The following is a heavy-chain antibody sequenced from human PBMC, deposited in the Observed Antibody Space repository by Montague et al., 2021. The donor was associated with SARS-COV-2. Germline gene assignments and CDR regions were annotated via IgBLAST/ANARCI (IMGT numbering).Heavy chain of an antibody. CDR3: ARLGDGVVPSPILGVGPYYSYYYMDV. V-gene: IGHV4-34*01. CDR1: GGSFSIYS. D-gene: IGHD3-10*01. CDR2: IHHGGST. J-gene: IGHJ6*03. Sequence: SETLSLTCAVHGGSFSIYSWNWIRQPPGKGLEWIGEIHHGGSTNYNPSLKSRVTISADTSKNQFSLKLTSVAAADTAVYYCARLGDGVVPSPILGVGPYYSYYYMDVWGKGTTVIVSS.